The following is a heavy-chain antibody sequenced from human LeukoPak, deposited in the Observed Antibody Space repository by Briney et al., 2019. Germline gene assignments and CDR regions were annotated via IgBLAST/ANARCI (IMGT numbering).Heavy chain of an antibody. J-gene: IGHJ5*02. D-gene: IGHD2-8*01. Sequence: PGGSLRLSCAASGFTFSNFGMHWVRQAPGKGLEWVAFIRYDGSNKYYADSVKGRFTISRDNSKNTLYLQMNSLRAEDTAVYYCARETNRPWGQGTLVTVSS. CDR2: IRYDGSNK. CDR1: GFTFSNFG. CDR3: ARETNRP. V-gene: IGHV3-30*02.